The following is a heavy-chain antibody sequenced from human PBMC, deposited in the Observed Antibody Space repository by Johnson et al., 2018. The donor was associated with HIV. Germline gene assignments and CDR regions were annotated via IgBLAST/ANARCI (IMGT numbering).Heavy chain of an antibody. CDR2: IYSGGST. CDR1: GFTVSSNY. D-gene: IGHD4-23*01. CDR3: ARERPGYGGHDAFDI. V-gene: IGHV3-66*01. Sequence: MQLVESGGGLVQPGGSLRLSCAASGFTVSSNYMSWVRQAPGKGLEWVSVIYSGGSTYYADSVKCRFTISRDNSKNTLYLQRNSLRAEDTAVYHCARERPGYGGHDAFDIWGQGTMVTVSS. J-gene: IGHJ3*02.